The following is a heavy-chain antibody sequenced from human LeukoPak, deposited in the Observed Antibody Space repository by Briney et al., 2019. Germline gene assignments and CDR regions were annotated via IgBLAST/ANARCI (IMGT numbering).Heavy chain of an antibody. CDR2: IKQDGSEK. CDR1: GFTFSSYW. D-gene: IGHD3-9*01. J-gene: IGHJ4*02. Sequence: GGSLRLSCAASGFTFSSYWMSWVRQAPGEGLEWVANIKQDGSEKYYVDSVKGRFTISRDNAKNSLYLQMNSLRAEDTAVYYCARDRWTISEKSFDYWGQGTLVTVSS. CDR3: ARDRWTISEKSFDY. V-gene: IGHV3-7*01.